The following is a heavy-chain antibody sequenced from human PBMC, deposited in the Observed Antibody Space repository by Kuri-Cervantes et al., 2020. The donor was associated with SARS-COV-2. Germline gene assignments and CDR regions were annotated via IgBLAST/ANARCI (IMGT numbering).Heavy chain of an antibody. Sequence: SETLSLTCAGYSGSFSDYYWSWIRQPPGKGLEWIGYIYYSGSTNYNPSLKSRVTISVDTSKNQFSLKLSSVTAADTAVYYCAREPQYGDFFDYWGQGTLVTVSS. J-gene: IGHJ4*02. CDR1: SGSFSDYY. V-gene: IGHV4-59*01. CDR2: IYYSGST. CDR3: AREPQYGDFFDY. D-gene: IGHD4-17*01.